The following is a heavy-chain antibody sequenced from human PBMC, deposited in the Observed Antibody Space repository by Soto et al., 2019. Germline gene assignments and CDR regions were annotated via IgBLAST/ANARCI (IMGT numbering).Heavy chain of an antibody. CDR3: AQGMERYYYDSSGYKYYYGMDV. J-gene: IGHJ6*02. CDR2: ISAYNGNT. D-gene: IGHD3-22*01. V-gene: IGHV1-18*01. Sequence: GASVKVSCKASGYTFTSYGISWVRQAPGQGLEWMGWISAYNGNTNYAQKLQGRVTMTTDTSTSTAYMELRSLRSDDTAVYYCAQGMERYYYDSSGYKYYYGMDVWGQGTTVTVSS. CDR1: GYTFTSYG.